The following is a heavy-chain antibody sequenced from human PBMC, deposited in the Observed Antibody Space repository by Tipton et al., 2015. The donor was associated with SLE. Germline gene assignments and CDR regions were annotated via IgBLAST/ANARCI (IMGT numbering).Heavy chain of an antibody. Sequence: LRLSCSVSGVSISSHSHYWGWIRQPPGKGLEWIGIIYNSGSTYSSPSLKSRVTISVDTSKNQFSLKMSSVTAADTAIYFCARGHPHIVLLIGGGWFDPWGQGTLVSVSS. J-gene: IGHJ5*02. CDR1: GVSISSHSHY. CDR3: ARGHPHIVLLIGGGWFDP. D-gene: IGHD2-8*02. CDR2: IYNSGST. V-gene: IGHV4-39*07.